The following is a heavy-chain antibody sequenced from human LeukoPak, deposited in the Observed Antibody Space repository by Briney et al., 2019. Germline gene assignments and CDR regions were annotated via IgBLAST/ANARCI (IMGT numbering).Heavy chain of an antibody. CDR3: AGSDDYYDSSGFDY. CDR2: ISSSGSTI. J-gene: IGHJ4*02. D-gene: IGHD3-22*01. Sequence: GGSLRLSCAASGFTFSSYAMSWVRQAPGKGLEWVSYISSSGSTIYYADSVKGRFTISRDNAKNSLYLQMNSLRAEDTAVYYCAGSDDYYDSSGFDYWGQGTLVTVSS. CDR1: GFTFSSYA. V-gene: IGHV3-48*04.